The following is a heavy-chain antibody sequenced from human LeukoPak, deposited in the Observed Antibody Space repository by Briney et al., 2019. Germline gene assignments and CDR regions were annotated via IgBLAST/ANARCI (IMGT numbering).Heavy chain of an antibody. Sequence: GGSLRLSCAASGFTFSSYSINWVRQAPGKGLEWVSSISSSSSYIYYADSVKGRFTISRDNSKNTLYLQMNSLRAEDTAVYYCARDSWGVGYCSGGICYSFDYWGQGTLVTVSS. CDR3: ARDSWGVGYCSGGICYSFDY. CDR1: GFTFSSYS. D-gene: IGHD2-15*01. J-gene: IGHJ4*02. CDR2: ISSSSSYI. V-gene: IGHV3-21*01.